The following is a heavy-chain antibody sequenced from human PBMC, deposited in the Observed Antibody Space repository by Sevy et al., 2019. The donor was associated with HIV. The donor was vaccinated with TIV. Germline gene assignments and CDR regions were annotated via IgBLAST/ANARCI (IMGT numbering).Heavy chain of an antibody. Sequence: SETLSLTCTVSGGSINSANYFWTWIRQPAGKGLEWIGRVSSRGSPNYSPSLKSRVTISVDTSKNEFSLSVNSVTAADSAVYYCAIRGMYDDSGYRIWAFFFWGQGTKVTVSS. J-gene: IGHJ3*01. V-gene: IGHV4-61*02. CDR2: VSSRGSP. CDR3: AIRGMYDDSGYRIWAFFF. D-gene: IGHD3-22*01. CDR1: GGSINSANYF.